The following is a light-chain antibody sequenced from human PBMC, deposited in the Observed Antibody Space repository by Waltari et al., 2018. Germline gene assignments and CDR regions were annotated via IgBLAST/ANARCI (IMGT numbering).Light chain of an antibody. CDR1: SSDVGSYNF. CDR2: DVT. V-gene: IGLV2-23*02. CDR3: CSYASTTWV. Sequence: QSALTQPASVSGSPGLSITISCTGTSSDVGSYNFVSWNQQHPGKAPKLMIYDVTKRPSGVSNRFSGSKSGNTASLTISGLQAGDEADYYCCSYASTTWVFGGGTRLTVL. J-gene: IGLJ3*02.